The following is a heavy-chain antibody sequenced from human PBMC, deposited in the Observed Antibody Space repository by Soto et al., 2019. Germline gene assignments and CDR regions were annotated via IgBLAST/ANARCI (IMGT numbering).Heavy chain of an antibody. CDR2: IYYSGST. CDR1: GGSFSGYY. D-gene: IGHD2-15*01. J-gene: IGHJ4*02. Sequence: SETLSLTCAVNGGSGGSFSGYYWSWIRQPPGKGLEWIGYIYYSGSTNYNPSLKSRVTISVDRSKNQFSLKLSSVTAADTAVYYCARGQVVAAQHWGQGTLVTVSS. CDR3: ARGQVVAAQH. V-gene: IGHV4-59*12.